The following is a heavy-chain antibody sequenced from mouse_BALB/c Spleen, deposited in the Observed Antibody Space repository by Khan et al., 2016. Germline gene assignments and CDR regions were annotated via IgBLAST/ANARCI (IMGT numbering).Heavy chain of an antibody. CDR1: GYTFTNYG. CDR3: ARRDCYGSSPWYFDV. CDR2: INTYTGEP. V-gene: IGHV9-3-1*01. Sequence: QIQLVQSGPELKKPGETVKISCKASGYTFTNYGMNWVKQAPGKGLKWMGWINTYTGEPTYADDFKGRFAFSLETSARTAYLQINNLKNEDTATYFCARRDCYGSSPWYFDVWGAGTTVTVSS. D-gene: IGHD1-1*01. J-gene: IGHJ1*01.